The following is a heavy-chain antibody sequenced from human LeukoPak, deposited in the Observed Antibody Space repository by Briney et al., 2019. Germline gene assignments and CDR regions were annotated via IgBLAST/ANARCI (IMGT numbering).Heavy chain of an antibody. V-gene: IGHV3-23*01. CDR1: GFTFSNYA. J-gene: IGHJ3*02. CDR2: ISGSGAYT. Sequence: QAGGSLRLSCAASGFTFSNYAMSWVRQAPGKGLEWVSAISGSGAYTYYADSVKGRLTISRDNSKNTLYLQMNSLRAEDTAVYYCAKGVLSSWPFGWFFDIWGQGTMVTVSS. D-gene: IGHD6-13*01. CDR3: AKGVLSSWPFGWFFDI.